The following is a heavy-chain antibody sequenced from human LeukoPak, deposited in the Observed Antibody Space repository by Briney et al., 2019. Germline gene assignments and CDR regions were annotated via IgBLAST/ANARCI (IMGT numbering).Heavy chain of an antibody. Sequence: ASVKVSCKASGGTFSSYAISWVRQAPGQGLEWMGGIIPIFGTANYAQKFQGRVTITADKSTSTAYMELSSLRSEDTAVYYCARRVGYCTNGVCYTRHYFDYWGQGTLVTVSS. CDR3: ARRVGYCTNGVCYTRHYFDY. V-gene: IGHV1-69*06. CDR2: IIPIFGTA. J-gene: IGHJ4*02. D-gene: IGHD2-8*01. CDR1: GGTFSSYA.